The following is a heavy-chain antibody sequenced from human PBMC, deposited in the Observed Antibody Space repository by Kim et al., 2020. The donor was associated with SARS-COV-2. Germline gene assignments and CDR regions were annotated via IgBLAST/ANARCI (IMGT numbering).Heavy chain of an antibody. CDR1: GDDISSYA. V-gene: IGHV1-69*10. D-gene: IGHD1-26*01. Sequence: SVKVSCKASGDDISSYAIAWVRQAPGQGLEWMGRIIPILDMPNYTQKYKGRVTFTADRSTSTAYMELSDLTSDDTAVYYCARASTKGFTAPYDYWGQGTPVTVSS. CDR3: ARASTKGFTAPYDY. J-gene: IGHJ4*02. CDR2: IIPILDMP.